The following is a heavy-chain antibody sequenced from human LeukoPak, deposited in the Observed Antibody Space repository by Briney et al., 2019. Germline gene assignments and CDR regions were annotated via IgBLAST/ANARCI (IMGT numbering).Heavy chain of an antibody. CDR1: GFTVSSNY. J-gene: IGHJ4*02. V-gene: IGHV3-53*01. D-gene: IGHD6-19*01. CDR3: ARDLVGSGLFDY. CDR2: IYSGGST. Sequence: GGSLRLSCAASGFTVSSNYMSWVRQAPGKGVEGVSVIYSGGSTYYAASVKGRFTISRDNSKNTLYLQMTSLRAEDTAVYYCARDLVGSGLFDYWGQGTLVTVSS.